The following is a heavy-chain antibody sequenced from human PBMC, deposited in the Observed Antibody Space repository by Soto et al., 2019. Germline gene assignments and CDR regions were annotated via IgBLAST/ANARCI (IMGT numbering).Heavy chain of an antibody. CDR1: GDSISSGPNY. V-gene: IGHV4-31*03. CDR3: ARDMKFENDWGYYYYGMDV. CDR2: IYYTGTT. D-gene: IGHD7-27*01. Sequence: SETLSLTCTVSGDSISSGPNYWSWIRQHPGKGLEWIGYIYYTGTTYYSPSLKSRVIMSLDTSKNQFSLKLSSVTAADTAVYYCARDMKFENDWGYYYYGMDVWGPGTTVTVSS. J-gene: IGHJ6*02.